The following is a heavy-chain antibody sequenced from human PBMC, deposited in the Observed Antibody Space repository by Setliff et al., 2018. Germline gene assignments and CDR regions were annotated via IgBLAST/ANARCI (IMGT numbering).Heavy chain of an antibody. CDR1: GGSVSSSSW. Sequence: PSETLSLTCDVSGGSVSSSSWWTWVRQPPGKGLEWIGQIYHGGSTRYNPSLKSRLTMSIDKSKNQVSLELSSVTTADTAVYYCGRTMTYYYLCMDVWGNGTTVTVSS. CDR3: GRTMTYYYLCMDV. CDR2: IYHGGST. J-gene: IGHJ6*03. V-gene: IGHV4-4*02.